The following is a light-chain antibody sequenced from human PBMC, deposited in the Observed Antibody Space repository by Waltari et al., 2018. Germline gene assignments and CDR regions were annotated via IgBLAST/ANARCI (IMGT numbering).Light chain of an antibody. CDR2: WAS. CDR1: QSVYWSPNNKNY. J-gene: IGKJ1*01. CDR3: QQYSSTPPT. V-gene: IGKV4-1*01. Sequence: DIVMTQSPDSLAVSLGERATINCKSSQSVYWSPNNKNYLAWYQQKPGPPPKVLVYWASTRESGVPDRFSGSGSGTDFTLTISSLQAEDVAVYYCQQYSSTPPTFGQGTKVEIK.